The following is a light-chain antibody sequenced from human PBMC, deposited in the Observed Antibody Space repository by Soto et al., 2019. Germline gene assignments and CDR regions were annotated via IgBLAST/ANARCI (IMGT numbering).Light chain of an antibody. Sequence: QPVLTQPPSVSGSPGQKVIISCTGSSSNIGAGYDVHWYQQLPGPAPKLLIYGNSNRPSGVPDRLSGSKSGTAASLAITGLQVEEEADYYCQSYDSSLSAAVFGGGTKVTVL. CDR3: QSYDSSLSAAV. J-gene: IGLJ2*01. CDR1: SSNIGAGYD. V-gene: IGLV1-40*01. CDR2: GNS.